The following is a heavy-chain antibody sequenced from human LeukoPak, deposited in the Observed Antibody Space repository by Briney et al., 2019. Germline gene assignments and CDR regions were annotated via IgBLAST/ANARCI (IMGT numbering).Heavy chain of an antibody. D-gene: IGHD3-22*01. CDR1: GLTFSNAW. J-gene: IGHJ3*02. V-gene: IGHV3-30-3*01. CDR3: ARDFPVLPYTHYYDSRRDAFDI. CDR2: ISYDGSNK. Sequence: GGSLTLSCSASGLTFSNAWMSGVRQPPGKGLEGVAVISYDGSNKYSADSVKGRFTISRDNSKNTLYLQMNSLRAQDTAVYYCARDFPVLPYTHYYDSRRDAFDIWGQGTMVTVSS.